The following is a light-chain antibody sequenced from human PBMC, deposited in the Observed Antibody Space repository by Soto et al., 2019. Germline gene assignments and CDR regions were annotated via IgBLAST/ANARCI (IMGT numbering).Light chain of an antibody. CDR2: GAS. J-gene: IGKJ1*01. CDR3: QPINGSPWT. Sequence: IQLTQSPSSLSASVGDRVTITCRASPAIASFLAWYQQKPGTAPKLLIYGASTLQSGVPSRFRGSRSGTDYTPTVASLQPEDFDTYYCQPINGSPWTLGQGTNVDIK. V-gene: IGKV1-9*01. CDR1: PAIASF.